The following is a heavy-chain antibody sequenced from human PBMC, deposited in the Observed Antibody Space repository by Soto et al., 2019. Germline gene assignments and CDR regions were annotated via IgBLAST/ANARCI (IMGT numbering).Heavy chain of an antibody. CDR1: GGSFSGYY. CDR3: ARTYSSSWSPLEY. CDR2: IYHSGGT. Sequence: QVQLQQWGAGLLKPSETLSLTCAVYGGSFSGYYWSWIRQPPGKGLEWIGEIYHSGGTNYNPSLKSRITISVDTSKNQFSLKLTSVTAADTAVYYCARTYSSSWSPLEYWGQGTLVTVSS. V-gene: IGHV4-34*01. D-gene: IGHD6-13*01. J-gene: IGHJ4*02.